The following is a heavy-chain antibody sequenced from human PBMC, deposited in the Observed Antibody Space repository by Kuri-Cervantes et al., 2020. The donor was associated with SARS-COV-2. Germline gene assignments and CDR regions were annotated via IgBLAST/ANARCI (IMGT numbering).Heavy chain of an antibody. CDR1: GGSFSGYY. CDR2: INHSGST. CDR3: ARTEEASDI. Sequence: GSLRLSCAVCGGSFSGYYWSWIRQPPGKGLEWIGEINHSGSTNYNPSLKSRVTISVDTSKNQFSLKLSSVTAADTAVYYCARTEEASDIWGQGTMVTVSS. J-gene: IGHJ3*02. D-gene: IGHD1-14*01. V-gene: IGHV4-34*01.